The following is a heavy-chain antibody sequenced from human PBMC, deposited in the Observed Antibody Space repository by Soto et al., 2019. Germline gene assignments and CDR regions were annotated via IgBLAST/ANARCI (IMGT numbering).Heavy chain of an antibody. CDR2: ITGSSGTT. CDR1: GFTFINYA. Sequence: VGSLRLSCAASGFTFINYAMTWVRQAPGKGLERVSAITGSSGTTYYADSVKGRFTISRDNSKNTLYLQMSSLRAEDTAVYYCARIPKDVVAAYYLDFWGQGTLVTVSS. D-gene: IGHD2-15*01. J-gene: IGHJ4*02. CDR3: ARIPKDVVAAYYLDF. V-gene: IGHV3-23*01.